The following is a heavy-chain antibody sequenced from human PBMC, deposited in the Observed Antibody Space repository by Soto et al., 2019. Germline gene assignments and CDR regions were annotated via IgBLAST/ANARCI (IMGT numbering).Heavy chain of an antibody. CDR3: ARAGDIIAAADMDV. CDR1: GFTFSSYS. D-gene: IGHD6-13*01. Sequence: GGSLRLSCAASGFTFSSYSMNWVRQAPGKGLEWVSSISSSSSYIYYADSVKGRFTISRDNAKNSLYLQMNSLRAEDTAVYYCARAGDIIAAADMDVWGKGTTVTVSS. J-gene: IGHJ6*03. V-gene: IGHV3-21*01. CDR2: ISSSSSYI.